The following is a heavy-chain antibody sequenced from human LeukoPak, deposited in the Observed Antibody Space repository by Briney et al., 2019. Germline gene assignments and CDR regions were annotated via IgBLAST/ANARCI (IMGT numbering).Heavy chain of an antibody. Sequence: PGGSLRLSCVASGFSLSGYWMYWVRQAPGKGLMYISRNNGDGSTTNYADVVKGRFTMSRDNVKNTLYLQMNSLRAEDTAVYYCAKDQWDYWGQGTLVTVSS. D-gene: IGHD6-19*01. CDR2: NNGDGSTT. CDR3: AKDQWDY. V-gene: IGHV3-74*01. J-gene: IGHJ4*02. CDR1: GFSLSGYW.